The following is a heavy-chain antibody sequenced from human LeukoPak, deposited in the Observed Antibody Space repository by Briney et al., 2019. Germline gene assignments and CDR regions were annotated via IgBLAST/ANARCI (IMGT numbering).Heavy chain of an antibody. V-gene: IGHV3-48*01. CDR2: ISSTGNPR. CDR1: GLTFSDYS. D-gene: IGHD3-10*01. J-gene: IGHJ6*03. Sequence: GGSLRLSCTASGLTFSDYSMNWVRQAPGKGLEWVSYISSTGNPRHYAESVEGRFTISRDNSKNTLYLQMNSLRAEDTAVYYCARGARLTMVRGVIRYSYMDVWGKGTTVTISS. CDR3: ARGARLTMVRGVIRYSYMDV.